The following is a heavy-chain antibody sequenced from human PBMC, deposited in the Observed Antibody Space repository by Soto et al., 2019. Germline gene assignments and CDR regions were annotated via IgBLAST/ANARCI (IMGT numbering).Heavy chain of an antibody. CDR2: IYYSGST. J-gene: IGHJ5*02. CDR1: GGSISSGGYY. V-gene: IGHV4-31*01. Sequence: QVQLQESGPGLVKPSQTLSLTCTVSGGSISSGGYYWSWIRQHPGKGLEWIGYIYYSGSTYYNPSLKRPLTISVDTSKYQFSLKLTSFLAANTAVHYTARAVTPWGQGTLATVSS. CDR3: ARAVTP. D-gene: IGHD3-10*01.